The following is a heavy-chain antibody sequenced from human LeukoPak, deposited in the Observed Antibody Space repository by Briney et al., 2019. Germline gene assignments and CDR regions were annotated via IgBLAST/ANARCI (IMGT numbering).Heavy chain of an antibody. CDR3: AKEGSSGSYYDS. D-gene: IGHD3-10*01. V-gene: IGHV3-23*01. CDR1: GFTLSNYA. CDR2: ISGSGGNT. Sequence: GGSLRLSCAASGFTLSNYAMRWVRQAPGKGLEWVSGISGSGGNTYYADSVKGRFTISRDNSKNTLYVQMNSLRAEDTAVYYCAKEGSSGSYYDSWGQGTLVTVSS. J-gene: IGHJ5*01.